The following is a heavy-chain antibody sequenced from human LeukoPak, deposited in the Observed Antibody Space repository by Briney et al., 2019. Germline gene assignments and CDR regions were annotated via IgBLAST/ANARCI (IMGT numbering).Heavy chain of an antibody. CDR2: IYYSGST. CDR3: ARLGNAAVANPPH. Sequence: SETLSPTCTVSGGSISNYYWSWIRQPPGKGLEWIGYIYYSGSTNYDPSLKSRVTISIDTSKNQFSLKVSSVTAADTAVYYCARLGNAAVANPPHWGQGTLVTVSS. J-gene: IGHJ1*01. CDR1: GGSISNYY. V-gene: IGHV4-59*08. D-gene: IGHD6-19*01.